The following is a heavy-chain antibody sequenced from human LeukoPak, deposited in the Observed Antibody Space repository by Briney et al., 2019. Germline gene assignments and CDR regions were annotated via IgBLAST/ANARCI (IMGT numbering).Heavy chain of an antibody. D-gene: IGHD3-3*01. CDR3: ARDPHYDFWSGYYTLFDY. V-gene: IGHV4-38-2*02. CDR1: GYSISSGYY. J-gene: IGHJ4*02. CDR2: IYHSGST. Sequence: SETLSLTCTVSGYSISSGYYWGWIRQPPGKGLEWIGSIYHSGSTYYNPSLKSRVTISVDTSKNQFSLKLSSVTAADTAVYYCARDPHYDFWSGYYTLFDYWGQGTLVTVSS.